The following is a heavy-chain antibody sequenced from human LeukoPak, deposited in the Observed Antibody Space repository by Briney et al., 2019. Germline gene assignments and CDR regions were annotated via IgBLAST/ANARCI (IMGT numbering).Heavy chain of an antibody. CDR2: IRYDGYNT. J-gene: IGHJ1*01. CDR1: GFTFSHYG. Sequence: GGSLRLSCATSGFTFSHYGMHWVRQAPGKGLEWVAFIRYDGYNTYYADSVKGRFTISRDNSKNTVYLQMNSLRPEDTAVYYCAKGSSVVAATPAEYFHHWGQGTLVTVSS. D-gene: IGHD2-15*01. V-gene: IGHV3-30*02. CDR3: AKGSSVVAATPAEYFHH.